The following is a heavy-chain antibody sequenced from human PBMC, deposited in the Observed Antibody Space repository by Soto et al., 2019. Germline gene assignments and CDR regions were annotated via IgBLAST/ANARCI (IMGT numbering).Heavy chain of an antibody. CDR2: IIAGGGDT. CDR1: GFTFSDYA. J-gene: IGHJ4*02. V-gene: IGHV3-23*01. CDR3: AKKSSYDSGTYLYHFDC. D-gene: IGHD3-10*01. Sequence: EVQLLESGGGLVQPGGSLRLSCAASGFTFSDYAMSWVRQAPGKGLEWVSTIIAGGGDTYYAESVKGRFTISRDNSKNTLYMQMNSLRAEDTALYYCAKKSSYDSGTYLYHFDCWGQGSLVPVSS.